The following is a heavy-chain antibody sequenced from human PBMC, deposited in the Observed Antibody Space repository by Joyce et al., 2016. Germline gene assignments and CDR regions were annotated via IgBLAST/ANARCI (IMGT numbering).Heavy chain of an antibody. CDR3: ARTGGSYYDYYYYGLDV. CDR1: GFTFSSYW. Sequence: EVQLVESGGGLVQPGGYLRLSCTASGFTFSSYWMHWVRQVSGKGLVWVSHISSDESSTSYADSVKGRFTISRDNAKNTLYLHMNSLRTEDTAVYYCARTGGSYYDYYYYGLDVWGQGTTVIVSS. D-gene: IGHD1-26*01. CDR2: ISSDESST. J-gene: IGHJ6*02. V-gene: IGHV3-74*01.